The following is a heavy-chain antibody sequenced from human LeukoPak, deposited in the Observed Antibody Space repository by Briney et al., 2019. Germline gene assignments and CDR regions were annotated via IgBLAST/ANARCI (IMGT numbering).Heavy chain of an antibody. CDR2: IYHSGST. J-gene: IGHJ4*02. V-gene: IGHV4-38-2*02. CDR1: GYSISSGYY. Sequence: SETLSLTCTVSGYSISSGYYWGWIRQPPGKGLEWIGSIYHSGSTYYNPSLKSRVTISVDTSKNQFSLKLSSVTAADTAVYYCARGAELATVDYWGQGTLVTVSS. CDR3: ARGAELATVDY. D-gene: IGHD5-24*01.